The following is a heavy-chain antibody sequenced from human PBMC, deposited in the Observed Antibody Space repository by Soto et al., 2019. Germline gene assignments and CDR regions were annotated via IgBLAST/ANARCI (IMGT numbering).Heavy chain of an antibody. CDR1: GFTFSSYG. V-gene: IGHV3-30*18. CDR3: AKEVGDWWEPHRGPNFDY. D-gene: IGHD1-26*01. Sequence: HPGGSLRLSCAASGFTFSSYGMHWVRQAPGKGLEWVAVISYDGSNKYYADSVKGRFTISRDNSKNTLYLQMNSLRAEDTAVYYCAKEVGDWWEPHRGPNFDYWGQGTLVTVSS. J-gene: IGHJ4*02. CDR2: ISYDGSNK.